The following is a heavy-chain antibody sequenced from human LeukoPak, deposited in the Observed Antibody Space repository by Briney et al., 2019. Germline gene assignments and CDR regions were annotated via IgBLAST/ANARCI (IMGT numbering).Heavy chain of an antibody. CDR3: AKRDLGY. CDR1: GFTFSTYA. J-gene: IGHJ4*02. V-gene: IGHV3-23*01. Sequence: PGGSLRLSCAASGFTFSTYAMSWVRQAPGKGLEWVPTISSSGGSTYYADSVKGRFTISRDNSKNTLFLQMNSLRAEDTAVYYCAKRDLGYWGQGTLVTVSS. CDR2: ISSSGGST.